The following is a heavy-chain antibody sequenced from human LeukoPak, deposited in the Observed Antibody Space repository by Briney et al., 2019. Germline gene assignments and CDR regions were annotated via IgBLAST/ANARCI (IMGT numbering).Heavy chain of an antibody. V-gene: IGHV3-48*03. CDR1: GFTFSSAQ. CDR2: ISSSGSTI. CDR3: ARDRVSNRGYFDV. Sequence: PGGSPRLSCAASGFTFSSAQMNWVRQAPGPGLEWVSHISSSGSTIYYVDSVKGRFTISRDNPKNSLYLQMDSLRVEDTALYFCARDRVSNRGYFDVWGRGTLVTVSA. J-gene: IGHJ2*01. D-gene: IGHD1-14*01.